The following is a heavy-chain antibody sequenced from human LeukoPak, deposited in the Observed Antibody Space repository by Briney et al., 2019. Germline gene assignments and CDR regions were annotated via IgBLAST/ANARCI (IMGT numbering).Heavy chain of an antibody. V-gene: IGHV4-4*07. CDR3: ARIPPNSNYYYYYMDV. D-gene: IGHD2/OR15-2a*01. Sequence: SETLSLTCTVFGGSISSYYWSWIRQPAGKGLEWIGRIYTSGSTNYNPSLKSRVTMSVDTSKNQSSLKLNSVTAADTAVYYCARIPPNSNYYYYYMDVWGKGTTAAVSS. J-gene: IGHJ6*03. CDR2: IYTSGST. CDR1: GGSISSYY.